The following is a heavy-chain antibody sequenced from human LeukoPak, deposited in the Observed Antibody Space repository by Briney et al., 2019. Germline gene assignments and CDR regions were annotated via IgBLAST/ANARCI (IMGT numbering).Heavy chain of an antibody. CDR1: GFTFSSYA. D-gene: IGHD6-13*01. Sequence: AGGSLRLSCAASGFTFSSYAMSWVRQAPGKGLEWVLAISGSGGSTYYADSVKGRFTISRDNAKNTLYLQMNSLRAEDTAVYYCANQYSSSWYRYFDYWGQGTLVTVSS. CDR2: ISGSGGST. V-gene: IGHV3-23*01. CDR3: ANQYSSSWYRYFDY. J-gene: IGHJ4*02.